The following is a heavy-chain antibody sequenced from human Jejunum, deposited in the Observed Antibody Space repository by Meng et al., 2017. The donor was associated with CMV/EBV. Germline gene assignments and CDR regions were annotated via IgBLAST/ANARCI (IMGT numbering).Heavy chain of an antibody. V-gene: IGHV4-59*01. CDR2: IYYTGST. Sequence: HVQLQESGPGLVKPSETLSLTCTVSGDSIRSYYWSWIRQPPGKGLEWIGYIYYTGSTSYNPSLKSRVTISVDTSKSQFSLKMTSVTAADTAVYYCAREWSSFDYWSQGTLVTVSS. CDR1: GDSIRSYY. CDR3: AREWSSFDY. J-gene: IGHJ4*02. D-gene: IGHD3-10*01.